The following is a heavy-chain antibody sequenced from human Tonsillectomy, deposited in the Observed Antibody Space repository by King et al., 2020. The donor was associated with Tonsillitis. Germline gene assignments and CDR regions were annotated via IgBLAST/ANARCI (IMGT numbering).Heavy chain of an antibody. CDR3: ARWITGSSSVFDY. CDR2: INHSGST. CDR1: GGSFSGYY. J-gene: IGHJ4*02. V-gene: IGHV4-34*01. D-gene: IGHD6-6*01. Sequence: VQLQQWGAGLLKPSEPLSLTCAVYGGSFSGYYWSWIRQPPGKGLEWIGEINHSGSTNYNPSLKSRVTISVDTSKNQFSLKLSSVTAADTAVFYCARWITGSSSVFDYWGLGTLVTVSS.